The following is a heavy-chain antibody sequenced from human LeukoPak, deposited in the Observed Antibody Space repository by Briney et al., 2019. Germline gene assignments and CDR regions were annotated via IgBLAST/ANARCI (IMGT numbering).Heavy chain of an antibody. D-gene: IGHD6-19*01. Sequence: SESLSLTCTVSGGSISSYYWSWVRQPAGKGLEWIGRIYTSGSNNYNPSSKSRVTTSFENTTNQSSLQQRSGTAADTAGYYCGGDESSGWGDYYFDYWGQGTLVTVSS. V-gene: IGHV4-4*07. J-gene: IGHJ4*02. CDR2: IYTSGSN. CDR1: GGSISSYY. CDR3: GGDESSGWGDYYFDY.